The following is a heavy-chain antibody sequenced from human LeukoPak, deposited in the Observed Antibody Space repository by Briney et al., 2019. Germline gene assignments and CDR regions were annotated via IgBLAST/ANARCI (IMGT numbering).Heavy chain of an antibody. CDR2: ISGSGGST. Sequence: GGSLRLSCAASGFTFSSYATSWVRQAPGKGLEWVSAISGSGGSTYYADSVKGRFTISRDNSKNTLYLQMNSLRAEDTAVYYCAKAVTLIVGATTNWGQGTLVTVSS. CDR3: AKAVTLIVGATTN. D-gene: IGHD1-26*01. J-gene: IGHJ4*02. V-gene: IGHV3-23*01. CDR1: GFTFSSYA.